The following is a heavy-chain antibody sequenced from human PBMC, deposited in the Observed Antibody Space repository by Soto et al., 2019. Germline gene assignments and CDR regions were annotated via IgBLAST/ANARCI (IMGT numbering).Heavy chain of an antibody. CDR3: ARLGGYNWNDVVFDY. CDR1: GDSVSSNSAA. CDR2: TYYRSKWYN. J-gene: IGHJ4*02. D-gene: IGHD1-20*01. Sequence: PSQTLSLTCAISGDSVSSNSAAWNWIRQSPSRGLEWLGRTYYRSKWYNDYAVSAKSRITINPDTSKNQFSLQLNSVTPEDTAVYYCARLGGYNWNDVVFDYWGQGTLVTVSS. V-gene: IGHV6-1*01.